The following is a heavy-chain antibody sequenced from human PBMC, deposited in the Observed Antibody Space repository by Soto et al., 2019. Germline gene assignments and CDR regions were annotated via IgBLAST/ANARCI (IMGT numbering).Heavy chain of an antibody. V-gene: IGHV3-7*01. CDR2: IKQDGSEK. J-gene: IGHJ3*01. D-gene: IGHD2-15*01. CDR1: GFTFSSYW. Sequence: EVQLVESGGGLVQPGGSLRLSCAASGFTFSSYWMSWVRQAPGKGLAWVANIKQDGSEKYYVDSVKGRFTISRDNAKNSLYLQMNSLRAEDTAVYYCAREGIVVVVAVSLWGQGTMVTVSS. CDR3: AREGIVVVVAVSL.